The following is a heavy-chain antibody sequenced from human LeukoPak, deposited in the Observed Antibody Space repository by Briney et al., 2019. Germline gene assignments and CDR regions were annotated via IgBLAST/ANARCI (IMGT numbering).Heavy chain of an antibody. J-gene: IGHJ5*02. CDR3: ARHYGP. Sequence: PSETLSLTCAVHGGSFSGYYWGWIRLPPGKGLEWIGSIYSSGSTYYNPSLKSRVTISVDTSKNQFSLKLTSVTAADTAVYYCARHYGPWGQGTLVTVSS. D-gene: IGHD4-17*01. CDR1: GGSFSGYY. V-gene: IGHV4-39*01. CDR2: IYSSGST.